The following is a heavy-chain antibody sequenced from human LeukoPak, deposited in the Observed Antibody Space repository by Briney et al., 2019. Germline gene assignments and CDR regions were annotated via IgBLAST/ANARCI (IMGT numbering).Heavy chain of an antibody. CDR3: AKEGVVIPATISTYFFDY. Sequence: GGSLRLSCAASGFTFSSYGMHWVRQGPGKGLEWVAFIRYDGSNKYYADSVKGRFTISRDNSKNTLYLQMNSLRAEDTAVYYCAKEGVVIPATISTYFFDYWGQGSLVTVSS. CDR1: GFTFSSYG. CDR2: IRYDGSNK. J-gene: IGHJ4*02. V-gene: IGHV3-30*02. D-gene: IGHD2-2*01.